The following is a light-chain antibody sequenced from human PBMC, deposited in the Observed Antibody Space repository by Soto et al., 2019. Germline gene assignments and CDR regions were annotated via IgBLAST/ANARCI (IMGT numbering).Light chain of an antibody. J-gene: IGLJ3*02. V-gene: IGLV2-14*03. CDR3: SSFTDTGTVM. Sequence: QSALTQPASVSGSPGQSFTIPCTGSSSDVGAYHSVSWYQQHPGKAPKLIIFDVSNPPSGVSNRFAGSKSANTASLTISGLQAEDEADYYCSSFTDTGTVMFGGGTKVTVL. CDR1: SSDVGAYHS. CDR2: DVS.